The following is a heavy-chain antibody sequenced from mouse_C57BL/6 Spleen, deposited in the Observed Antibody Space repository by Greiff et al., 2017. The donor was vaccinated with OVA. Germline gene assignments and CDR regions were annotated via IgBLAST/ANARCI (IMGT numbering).Heavy chain of an antibody. CDR2: IRSKSNNYAT. Sequence: EVQRVESGGGLVQPKGSLKLSCAASGFSFNTYAMNWVRQAPGKGLEWVARIRSKSNNYATYYADSVKDRFTISRDDSESMLYLQMNNLKTEDTAMYYCVRQGTTVNAMDYWGQGTSVTVSS. J-gene: IGHJ4*01. CDR3: VRQGTTVNAMDY. V-gene: IGHV10-1*01. D-gene: IGHD1-1*01. CDR1: GFSFNTYA.